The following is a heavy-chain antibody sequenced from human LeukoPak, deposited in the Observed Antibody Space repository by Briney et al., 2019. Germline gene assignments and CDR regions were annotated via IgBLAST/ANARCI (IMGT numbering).Heavy chain of an antibody. J-gene: IGHJ4*02. Sequence: SGGSLRLSCAASGFAFSSQAMGWVRQAPGKGLEWVSVISDSGDSTYYADSVKGRFTISRDNPKNILYLQMNSLRAEDTAVYYCAKGLNGETWRGGFDYWGQGTLVTVSS. CDR3: AKGLNGETWRGGFDY. D-gene: IGHD3-10*01. V-gene: IGHV3-23*01. CDR1: GFAFSSQA. CDR2: ISDSGDST.